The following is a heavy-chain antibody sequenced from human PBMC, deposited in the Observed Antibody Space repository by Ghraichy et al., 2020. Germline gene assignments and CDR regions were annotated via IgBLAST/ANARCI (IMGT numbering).Heavy chain of an antibody. D-gene: IGHD6-13*01. J-gene: IGHJ6*02. CDR2: ISYDGTIK. Sequence: SCAASGFTFSSYGIHWVRQAPGKGLEWVAVISYDGTIKYYADSLKGRFTISRDNSKNTLYLLMNSLRAEDTAVYYCAKVLTIAAAGKSLYYGMDVWGQGTTVTVSS. V-gene: IGHV3-30*18. CDR1: GFTFSSYG. CDR3: AKVLTIAAAGKSLYYGMDV.